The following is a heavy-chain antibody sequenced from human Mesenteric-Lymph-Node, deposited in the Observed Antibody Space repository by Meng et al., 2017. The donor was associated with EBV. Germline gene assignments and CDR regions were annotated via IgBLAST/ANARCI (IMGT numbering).Heavy chain of an antibody. D-gene: IGHD5-12*01. J-gene: IGHJ4*02. V-gene: IGHV3-21*01. Sequence: EVQLVESGGGLVKPGGSLRLSCAASGFTFSTYGMNWVRQAPGKGLEWVSYISSSSSYIYYADSVKGRFTISRDNAKSSLYLQMNTLRAEDTAVYYCARGGYSGYGFDYWGQGTLVTVSS. CDR2: ISSSSSYI. CDR1: GFTFSTYG. CDR3: ARGGYSGYGFDY.